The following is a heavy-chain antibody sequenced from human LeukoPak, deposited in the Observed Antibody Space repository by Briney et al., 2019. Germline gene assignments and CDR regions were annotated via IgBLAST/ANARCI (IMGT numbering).Heavy chain of an antibody. CDR2: INHSGST. J-gene: IGHJ6*04. CDR3: ASVVPPAIEVDV. CDR1: GGSSSDYY. Sequence: SETLSLTRAVYGGSSSDYYWSWIRQPPGKGLEWIGEINHSGSTNYNPSLKNRVIISVDTSKNHFSLKLSSVTAADTAVYYFASVVPPAIEVDVWGKGTTVTVSS. V-gene: IGHV4-34*01. D-gene: IGHD2-2*02.